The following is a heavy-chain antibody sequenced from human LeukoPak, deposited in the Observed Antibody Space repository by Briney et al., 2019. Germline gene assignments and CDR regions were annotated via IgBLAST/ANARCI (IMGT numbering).Heavy chain of an antibody. D-gene: IGHD3-22*01. CDR2: IYYSGST. Sequence: GSLRPSCAASGFTFSSYSMNWIRQPPGKGLEWIGSIYYSGSTYYNPSLKSRVTISVDTSKNQFSLKLSSVTAADTAVYYCARGGRGLLPFDYWGQGTLVTVSS. V-gene: IGHV4-39*07. CDR1: GFTFSSYS. J-gene: IGHJ4*02. CDR3: ARGGRGLLPFDY.